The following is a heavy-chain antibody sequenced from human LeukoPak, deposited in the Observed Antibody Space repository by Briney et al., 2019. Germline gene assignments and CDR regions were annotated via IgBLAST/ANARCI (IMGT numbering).Heavy chain of an antibody. CDR3: ARGPSPCGDLSFGY. CDR1: GGSFSGYY. D-gene: IGHD4-17*01. CDR2: INHSGST. V-gene: IGHV4-34*01. Sequence: SETLSLTCAVYGGSFSGYYWSWIRQPPGKGLEWIGEINHSGSTNYNPSLKSRVTISVDTSKNQFSLKLSSVTAADTAVYYCARGPSPCGDLSFGYWGQGTLVTVSS. J-gene: IGHJ4*02.